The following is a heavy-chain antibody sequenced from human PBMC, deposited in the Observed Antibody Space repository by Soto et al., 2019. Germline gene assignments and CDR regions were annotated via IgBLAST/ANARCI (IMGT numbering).Heavy chain of an antibody. CDR2: ISGTGDTT. D-gene: IGHD2-21*02. CDR1: GFTFTNFA. Sequence: GGSLRLSCAASGFTFTNFAMNWVRQAPGKGLEWVSVISGTGDTTYNADAVKGRFNISRDNSKNTLYLQMNSLRAEDTAVYYCAKAAYCGGDCYSGVSDYWGQGTLVTVSS. CDR3: AKAAYCGGDCYSGVSDY. J-gene: IGHJ4*02. V-gene: IGHV3-23*01.